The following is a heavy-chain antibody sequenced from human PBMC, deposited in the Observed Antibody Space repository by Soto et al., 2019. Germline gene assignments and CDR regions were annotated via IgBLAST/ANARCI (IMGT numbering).Heavy chain of an antibody. J-gene: IGHJ4*02. CDR3: ARSYCISNSCPVGY. CDR2: INAGNGNT. CDR1: GYTFTSYA. Sequence: QVQLVQSGAEEKKPGASVKVSCKASGYTFTSYAMHWVRQAPGQRLEWMGWINAGNGNTKYSQKFQGRVTITRDTSASTAYMERSSLSSEDTAVYSWARSYCISNSCPVGYWGQGTLVTVAS. D-gene: IGHD2-2*01. V-gene: IGHV1-3*05.